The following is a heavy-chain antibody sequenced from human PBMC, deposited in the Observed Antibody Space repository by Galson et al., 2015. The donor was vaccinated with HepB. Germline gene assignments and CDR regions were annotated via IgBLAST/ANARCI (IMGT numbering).Heavy chain of an antibody. CDR2: INSHGNST. CDR1: EFTFSKYW. V-gene: IGHV3-74*01. Sequence: SLRLSCAASEFTFSKYWMHWVRLVPGKGLAWVSRINSHGNSTNYADFVKGRFTVSRDNAKNTLYLQMNSLTAEDTAIYYCVRDELNVVVVPTAVDLYYYYYYMDVWGKGTTVTVSS. CDR3: VRDELNVVVVPTAVDLYYYYYYMDV. D-gene: IGHD2-2*01. J-gene: IGHJ6*03.